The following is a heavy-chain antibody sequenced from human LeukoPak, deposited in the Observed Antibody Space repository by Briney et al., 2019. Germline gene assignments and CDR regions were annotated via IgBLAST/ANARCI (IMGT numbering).Heavy chain of an antibody. D-gene: IGHD2-2*01. Sequence: GGSLRLSCAASGFTFSSYSMNWVRQAPGKGLEWVSYISSSSSTIYYADSVKGRFTISRDNSKNTLYLQMNSLRAEDTAVYYCAKDSQLDAFDIWGQGTMVTVSS. CDR2: ISSSSSTI. CDR3: AKDSQLDAFDI. V-gene: IGHV3-48*01. J-gene: IGHJ3*02. CDR1: GFTFSSYS.